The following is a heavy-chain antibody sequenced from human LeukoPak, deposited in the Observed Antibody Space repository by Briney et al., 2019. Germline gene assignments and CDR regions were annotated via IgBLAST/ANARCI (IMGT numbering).Heavy chain of an antibody. CDR2: IKQDGSEK. D-gene: IGHD5-18*01. CDR1: GFTFSSYW. V-gene: IGHV3-7*01. Sequence: GGSLRLSCAASGFTFSSYWMSWVRQAPGKGLEWVANIKQDGSEKYYVDSVKGRFTISRDNSKNTLYLQMNSLRDEDTAVYYCARSSYYFDYWGQGTLVTVSS. CDR3: ARSSYYFDY. J-gene: IGHJ4*02.